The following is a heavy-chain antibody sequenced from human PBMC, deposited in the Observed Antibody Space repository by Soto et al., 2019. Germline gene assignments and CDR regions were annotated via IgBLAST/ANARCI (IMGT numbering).Heavy chain of an antibody. J-gene: IGHJ6*02. Sequence: ASVKVSCKASGYTFTSYAMHWVRQAPGQRLEWMGWINAGNGNTKYSQKFQGRVTITRDTSASTAYMELSSLRSEDTAVYYCARDLPYGDYPKYYYYGMDVWGQGTTVTAS. CDR2: INAGNGNT. V-gene: IGHV1-3*01. CDR1: GYTFTSYA. CDR3: ARDLPYGDYPKYYYYGMDV. D-gene: IGHD4-17*01.